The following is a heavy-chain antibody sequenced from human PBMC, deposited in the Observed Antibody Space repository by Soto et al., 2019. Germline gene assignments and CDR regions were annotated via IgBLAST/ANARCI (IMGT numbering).Heavy chain of an antibody. Sequence: TLSLTCTVSGHSLSSGGHYWSWIRQHPGKGLEWVGYIYFTGSTLYNPSLKSRLAMSLDTSKNQFSLRLTSVTAADTAVYFCARDWGSSGWPNWGQGTLVTVSS. D-gene: IGHD6-19*01. CDR2: IYFTGST. CDR1: GHSLSSGGHY. V-gene: IGHV4-31*03. CDR3: ARDWGSSGWPN. J-gene: IGHJ4*02.